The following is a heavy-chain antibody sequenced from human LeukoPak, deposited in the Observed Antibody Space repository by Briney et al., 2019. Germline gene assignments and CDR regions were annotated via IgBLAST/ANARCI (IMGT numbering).Heavy chain of an antibody. D-gene: IGHD3-9*01. Sequence: SETLPLTCTVSGGSISSSSYYWGWIRQRPGKGLEWIASMYYSGRTFYNPSLKSRVTISVDTSKNQFSLKLSSVTAADTAVYYCARQHLSYDILTGYSGWGQGILVTVSS. CDR2: MYYSGRT. J-gene: IGHJ4*02. CDR1: GGSISSSSYY. CDR3: ARQHLSYDILTGYSG. V-gene: IGHV4-39*01.